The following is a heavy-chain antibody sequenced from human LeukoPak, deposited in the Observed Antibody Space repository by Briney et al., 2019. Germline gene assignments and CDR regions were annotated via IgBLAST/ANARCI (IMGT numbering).Heavy chain of an antibody. V-gene: IGHV4-59*08. CDR3: ARRGYSSSRHWFDP. CDR2: IYYSGST. CDR1: GGSISSYY. J-gene: IGHJ5*02. D-gene: IGHD6-6*01. Sequence: SETLSLTCTVPGGSISSYYWSWIRQPPGKGLEWIGYIYYSGSTNYNPSLKSRVTISVDTSKNQFSLKLSSVTAADTAVYYCARRGYSSSRHWFDPWGQGTLVTVSS.